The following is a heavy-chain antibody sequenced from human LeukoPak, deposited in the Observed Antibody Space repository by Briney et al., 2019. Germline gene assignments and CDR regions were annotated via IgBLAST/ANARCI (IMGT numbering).Heavy chain of an antibody. Sequence: PGGSLRLSCAASGFTFSSYGMHWVRQAPGKGLEWVAVISYDGSNKYYADSVKGRFTISRDNAKNSLYLQMNSLRAEDTALYYCAKDYYLGSGYYFYYFDYWGQGTLVTVSS. J-gene: IGHJ4*02. V-gene: IGHV3-30*18. CDR3: AKDYYLGSGYYFYYFDY. CDR2: ISYDGSNK. CDR1: GFTFSSYG. D-gene: IGHD3-3*01.